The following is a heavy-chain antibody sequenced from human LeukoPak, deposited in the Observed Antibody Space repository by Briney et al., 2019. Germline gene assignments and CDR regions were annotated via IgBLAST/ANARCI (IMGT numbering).Heavy chain of an antibody. J-gene: IGHJ4*02. CDR3: ARPRGSGNYFSGDY. CDR1: GGTFNNYA. D-gene: IGHD3-10*01. CDR2: IIPIFGTL. Sequence: SVNVSCTASGGTFNNYAISWVRQAPGQGLEWMGGIIPIFGTLKYAQKFQGRVTITADESTSTAYMELSGLRSEDTAVYYCARPRGSGNYFSGDYWGQGTLVTVSS. V-gene: IGHV1-69*13.